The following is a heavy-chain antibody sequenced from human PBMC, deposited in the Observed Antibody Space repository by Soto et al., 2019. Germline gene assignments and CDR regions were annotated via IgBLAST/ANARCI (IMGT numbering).Heavy chain of an antibody. J-gene: IGHJ4*02. D-gene: IGHD6-19*01. CDR1: GFTFRDYA. CDR3: GKERRGSGWSVCNF. Sequence: VQLLESGGGLVQPGGSLRLSCAASGFTFRDYAMNWVRLSPGKGLEWVSDISGNGDSARHADSVKGRFTISRDNSRNTLYLQMNSLRGDDTAVYYCGKERRGSGWSVCNFWGQGTLVTVSS. CDR2: ISGNGDSA. V-gene: IGHV3-23*01.